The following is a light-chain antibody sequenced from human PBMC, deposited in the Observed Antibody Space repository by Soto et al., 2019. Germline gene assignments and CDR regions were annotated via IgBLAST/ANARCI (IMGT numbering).Light chain of an antibody. CDR3: QQYGSSPIT. CDR2: GAS. V-gene: IGKV3-20*01. J-gene: IGKJ5*01. Sequence: EIVLTQSPGTLSLSPGERTTLSCRASQSVISSYLAWYQQKPGQAPRLLIYGASTRATGIPDRFSGSGSGTDFTLTISRLESEDFAVYYCQQYGSSPITLGQGTRLEIK. CDR1: QSVISSY.